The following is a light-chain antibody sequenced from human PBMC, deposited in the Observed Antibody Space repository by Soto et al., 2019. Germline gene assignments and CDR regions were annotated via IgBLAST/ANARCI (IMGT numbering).Light chain of an antibody. V-gene: IGKV3-15*01. Sequence: EIVMTQSPATLSVSPGERATLSCRASQSVSSNLAWYQQKPGQAPRLLIYGASTRATGIPARFSGSGSGTEFTLTISSLQSEDFAVYYWQQYNNWATFGQGTKVEIK. CDR3: QQYNNWAT. CDR1: QSVSSN. J-gene: IGKJ1*01. CDR2: GAS.